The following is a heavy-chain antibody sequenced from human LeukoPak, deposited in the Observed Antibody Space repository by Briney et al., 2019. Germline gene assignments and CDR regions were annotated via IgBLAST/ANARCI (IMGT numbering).Heavy chain of an antibody. CDR1: GGSFSAYY. J-gene: IGHJ4*02. Sequence: SETLSLTCAVYGGSFSAYYWSWIRQPPGKGLEWIGEINHRGSTNYNPSLKSRVTISVDTSKNQLSLKLSSVTAADTAVYYCAGRLRGFYFDYWGQGTLVTVSS. D-gene: IGHD3-16*01. V-gene: IGHV4-34*01. CDR2: INHRGST. CDR3: AGRLRGFYFDY.